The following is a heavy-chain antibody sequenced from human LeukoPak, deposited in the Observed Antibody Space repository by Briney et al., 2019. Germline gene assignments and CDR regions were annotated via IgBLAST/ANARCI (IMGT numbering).Heavy chain of an antibody. CDR3: ATSNDAKIAPFDH. J-gene: IGHJ4*02. V-gene: IGHV4-4*09. CDR1: GVSMSAYQ. Sequence: PSETLSLTCTVSGVSMSAYQWSWVRQSPEKGLEWIGCINTKGETSYNPSLKSRVTTSVDTSKSQFSLRLTSVAAADTAVYYCATSNDAKIAPFDHWGQGAPVTVSS. CDR2: INTKGET. D-gene: IGHD2-21*01.